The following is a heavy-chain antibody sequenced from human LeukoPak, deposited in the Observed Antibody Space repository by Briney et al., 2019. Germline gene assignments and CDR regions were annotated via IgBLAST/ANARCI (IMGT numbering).Heavy chain of an antibody. Sequence: ASVKVSCKASGYTFTSYGISWVRQAPGQGLEWMGWISAYNGNTNYAQKLQGRVTMTTVTSTSTAYMELRSLRSDDTAVYYCARGGWGTTIFGNGMDVWGQGTTVTVSS. CDR3: ARGGWGTTIFGNGMDV. CDR2: ISAYNGNT. V-gene: IGHV1-18*01. D-gene: IGHD3-3*01. CDR1: GYTFTSYG. J-gene: IGHJ6*02.